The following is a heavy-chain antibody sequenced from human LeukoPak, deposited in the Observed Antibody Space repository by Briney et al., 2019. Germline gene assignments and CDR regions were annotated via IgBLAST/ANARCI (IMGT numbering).Heavy chain of an antibody. CDR1: GFTVSSNY. CDR2: IYSGGST. J-gene: IGHJ4*02. V-gene: IGHV3-53*01. D-gene: IGHD2-2*01. CDR3: ARGHCSSTSCQPPFLDY. Sequence: PGGSLRLSCAASGFTVSSNYMSWVRQAPGKGLEWVSVIYSGGSTYYADSVKGRFTISRDNSKNTLYLQMNSLRAEDTAVYYCARGHCSSTSCQPPFLDYWGQGTLVTVSS.